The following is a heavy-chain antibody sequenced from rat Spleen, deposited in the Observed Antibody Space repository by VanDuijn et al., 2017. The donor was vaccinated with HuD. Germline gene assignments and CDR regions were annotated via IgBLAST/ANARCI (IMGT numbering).Heavy chain of an antibody. V-gene: IGHV5-25*01. CDR2: INTGGGNT. CDR3: ARSVFDY. Sequence: EVQLVESGGGLVQPGRSMKLSCAASGFTFSNYYMAWVRQAPTKGLEWVASINTGGGNTYYRGSVKGRFTISRENARSTLYLQMDSLRSEDTATYYCARSVFDYWGQGVMVTVSS. J-gene: IGHJ2*01. CDR1: GFTFSNYY.